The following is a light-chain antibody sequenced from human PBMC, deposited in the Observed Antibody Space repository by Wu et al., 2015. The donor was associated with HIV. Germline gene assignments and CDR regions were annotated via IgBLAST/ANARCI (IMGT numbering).Light chain of an antibody. J-gene: IGKJ1*01. CDR2: GAS. CDR1: QSVSSD. CDR3: QQYHNWPPRT. V-gene: IGKV3-15*01. Sequence: EIVMTQSPATLSVSPGERVTLSCRASQSVSSDLAWYQQKPGQAPRLLIYGASTRATDIPARFSGSGSGTDFTLTISSLQSEDFAVYYCQQYHNWPPRTFGQGTKVE.